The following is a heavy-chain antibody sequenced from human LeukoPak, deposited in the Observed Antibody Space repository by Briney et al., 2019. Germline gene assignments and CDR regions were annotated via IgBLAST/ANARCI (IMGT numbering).Heavy chain of an antibody. CDR1: GFTFSSYA. V-gene: IGHV3-30*02. Sequence: GGSLRLSCAASGFTFSSYAMDWVRQAPGKGLEWVAFIRYDGSNKYYADSVKGRFTISRDNSKNTLYLQMNSLRAEDTAVYYCAKDGDSNYWTNYYYYMDVWGKGTTVAVSS. J-gene: IGHJ6*03. D-gene: IGHD4-11*01. CDR2: IRYDGSNK. CDR3: AKDGDSNYWTNYYYYMDV.